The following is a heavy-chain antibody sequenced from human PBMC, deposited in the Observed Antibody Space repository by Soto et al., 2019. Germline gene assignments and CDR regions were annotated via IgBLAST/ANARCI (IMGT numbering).Heavy chain of an antibody. D-gene: IGHD6-19*01. Sequence: QLQLQESGPGLVKPSETLSLTCTVSGGSISSSSYYWGWIRQPPGKGLEWIGSIYYSGSTYYNPSLKSRVTISVDTSKNQFSLKLSSVTAADTAVYYCARYMRGGWYLVYWGQGTLVTVSS. V-gene: IGHV4-39*01. J-gene: IGHJ4*02. CDR1: GGSISSSSYY. CDR2: IYYSGST. CDR3: ARYMRGGWYLVY.